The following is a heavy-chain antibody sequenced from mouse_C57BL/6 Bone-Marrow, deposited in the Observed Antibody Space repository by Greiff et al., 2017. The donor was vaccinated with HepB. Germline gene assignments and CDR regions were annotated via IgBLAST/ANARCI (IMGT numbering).Heavy chain of an antibody. CDR3: ARWGYDPWGAYYFDY. CDR2: IYPGSGST. V-gene: IGHV1-55*01. CDR1: GYTFTSYW. D-gene: IGHD2-3*01. J-gene: IGHJ2*01. Sequence: VQLQQSGAELVKPGASVKMSCKASGYTFTSYWITWVKQRPGQGLEWIGDIYPGSGSTNYNEKFKSKATLTVDTSSSTAYMQLSSLTSEDSAVYYCARWGYDPWGAYYFDYWGQGTTLTVSS.